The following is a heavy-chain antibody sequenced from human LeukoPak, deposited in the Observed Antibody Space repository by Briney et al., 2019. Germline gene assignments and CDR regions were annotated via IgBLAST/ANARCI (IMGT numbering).Heavy chain of an antibody. CDR2: IKSKTDGGTT. CDR3: TTAREAIEIAAAFDAFDI. CDR1: GFTFSNAW. D-gene: IGHD6-13*01. Sequence: GGSLRLSCAASGFTFSNAWMSWVRQAPGKGLEWVGRIKSKTDGGTTDYAAPVKGRFTISGDDSKNTLYLQMNSLKTEDTAVYYCTTAREAIEIAAAFDAFDIWGQGTMVTVSS. V-gene: IGHV3-15*01. J-gene: IGHJ3*02.